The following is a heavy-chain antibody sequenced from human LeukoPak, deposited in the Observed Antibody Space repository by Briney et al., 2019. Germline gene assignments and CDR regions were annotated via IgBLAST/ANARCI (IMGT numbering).Heavy chain of an antibody. J-gene: IGHJ3*02. CDR3: ARESAHYDILTGYYLDAFDI. D-gene: IGHD3-9*01. CDR1: GFTFSSYW. V-gene: IGHV3-74*01. Sequence: GGSLRLSCAASGFTFSSYWMHWVRQAPGKGLVWISGINTDGSTTSYADSVKGRFTISRDNANNTLYLQMNSLRAEDTAVYYCARESAHYDILTGYYLDAFDIWGQGTMVTVSS. CDR2: INTDGSTT.